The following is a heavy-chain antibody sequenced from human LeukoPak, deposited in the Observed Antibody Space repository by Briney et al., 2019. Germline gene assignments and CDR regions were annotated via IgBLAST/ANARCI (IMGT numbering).Heavy chain of an antibody. V-gene: IGHV4-59*01. Sequence: SETLSLTCTVSGGPITTNYWSWIRQPPGKGLEWIGFIYHTGSTNYNPSLASRVTISVDTSKNQFSLRLRSVTAADTAMYYCARATYISSRASQLGYWGQGTLVTVSS. CDR1: GGPITTNY. D-gene: IGHD6-13*01. CDR2: IYHTGST. J-gene: IGHJ4*02. CDR3: ARATYISSRASQLGY.